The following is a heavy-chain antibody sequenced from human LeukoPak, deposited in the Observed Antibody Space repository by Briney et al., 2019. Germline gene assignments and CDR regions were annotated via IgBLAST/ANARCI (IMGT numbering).Heavy chain of an antibody. J-gene: IGHJ2*01. CDR3: ARGLRRYWYFDL. CDR2: IYYSGST. V-gene: IGHV4-30-4*02. CDR1: GGSISSGDYY. Sequence: SETLSLTCTVSGGSISSGDYYWSWIRQPPGKGLEWIGYIYYSGSTYYNPSLKSRVTISVDTSKNQFSLKLSSVTAADTAVYYCARGLRRYWYFDLWGRGTLVTVSS.